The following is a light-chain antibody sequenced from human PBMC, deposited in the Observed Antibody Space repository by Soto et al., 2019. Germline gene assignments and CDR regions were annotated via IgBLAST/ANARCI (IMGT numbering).Light chain of an antibody. Sequence: QSVLTQPPSASGTPGQRVTIACSGSSSHIGSTTVKWYQQLPGTAPKLLIYNNNQRPSGVPDRFSGSKSGTSASLAISGLQSEDEADYYCAAWDDSLNGVVFGGGTKLTVL. CDR2: NNN. CDR1: SSHIGSTT. V-gene: IGLV1-44*01. CDR3: AAWDDSLNGVV. J-gene: IGLJ3*02.